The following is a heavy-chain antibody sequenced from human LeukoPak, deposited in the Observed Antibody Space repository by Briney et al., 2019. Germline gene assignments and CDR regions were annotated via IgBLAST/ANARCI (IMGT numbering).Heavy chain of an antibody. Sequence: SETLSLTCTVSGGSITFGSYYWTWLRQPAGKGLEWIGRIYTSGRTFYNPSLKSPVTISMDTSMNQFSLRLNSVTAADTAVYYCARARVIPASFDDWGQGALVTVSS. J-gene: IGHJ4*02. CDR3: ARARVIPASFDD. CDR1: GGSITFGSYY. CDR2: IYTSGRT. V-gene: IGHV4-61*02. D-gene: IGHD3-16*02.